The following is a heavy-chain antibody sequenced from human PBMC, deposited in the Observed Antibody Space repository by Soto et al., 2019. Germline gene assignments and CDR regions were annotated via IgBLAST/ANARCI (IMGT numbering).Heavy chain of an antibody. Sequence: SETLSLTGTISGCSISPYYLIWIRQPPGKGLEWVGYISYGGSTSYNPSLKSRVTISLETSKSQFSLRLSSVTAADTAVYYCARLGEYYQSLDPWGPGTLVTVSS. CDR3: ARLGEYYQSLDP. J-gene: IGHJ5*02. CDR1: GCSISPYY. CDR2: ISYGGST. D-gene: IGHD2-2*01. V-gene: IGHV4-59*08.